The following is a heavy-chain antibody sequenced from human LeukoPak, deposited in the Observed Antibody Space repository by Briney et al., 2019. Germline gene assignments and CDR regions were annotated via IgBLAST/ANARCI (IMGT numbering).Heavy chain of an antibody. J-gene: IGHJ4*02. CDR2: LETGGTT. V-gene: IGHV3-66*01. CDR1: EFTVTTNY. D-gene: IGHD3-22*01. CDR3: AKDQDSSGYNY. Sequence: GGSLRLSCAASEFTVTTNYMSWVRQAPGKGLECVSSLETGGTTHYADSVRGRFTISRDTSRNNLYLQMNSLRAEDTAVYYCAKDQDSSGYNYWGQGTLVTVSS.